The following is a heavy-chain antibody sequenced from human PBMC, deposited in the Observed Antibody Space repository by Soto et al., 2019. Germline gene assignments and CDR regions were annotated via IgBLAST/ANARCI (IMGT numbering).Heavy chain of an antibody. CDR2: IIQIFGTA. Sequence: QVQLVQSGAEVKKPGSSVKVSCKASGGTFSSYAISWVRQAPGQGLEWQGGIIQIFGTANYAQKFQGRVTITAAESTGTAYLELRSLRSEDTAVYYCARDLGYCSGGSCYSSLYDWGQGTLVTVSS. D-gene: IGHD2-15*01. CDR1: GGTFSSYA. V-gene: IGHV1-69*01. CDR3: ARDLGYCSGGSCYSSLYD. J-gene: IGHJ4*02.